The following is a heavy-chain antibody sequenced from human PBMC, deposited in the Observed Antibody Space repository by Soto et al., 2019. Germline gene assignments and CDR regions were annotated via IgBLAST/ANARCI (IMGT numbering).Heavy chain of an antibody. CDR2: INPSGGNT. CDR1: GYTFSSYY. Sequence: ASVKLSCKASGYTFSSYYMNWVRQAPGQGLEWLGIINPSGGNTGYAQKFQGRVTMTRNTSISTAYMELSSLRSEDTAVYYCASPARNYDFWSGYSFDIWGQGTMVTVSS. V-gene: IGHV1-46*01. CDR3: ASPARNYDFWSGYSFDI. J-gene: IGHJ3*02. D-gene: IGHD3-3*01.